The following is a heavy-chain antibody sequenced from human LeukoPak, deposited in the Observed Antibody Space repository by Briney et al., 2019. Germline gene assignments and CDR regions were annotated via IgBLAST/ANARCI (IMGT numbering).Heavy chain of an antibody. D-gene: IGHD1-26*01. CDR2: IRYDGSNK. Sequence: GGSLRLSCAASGFTFSSYGMHWVRQAPGKGLEWVAFIRYDGSNKYYADSVKGRFTISRDNSKNTLYLQMNSLRAEDTAVYYCAKAVGARATPSHNWGQGTLVTVSS. V-gene: IGHV3-30*02. CDR1: GFTFSSYG. J-gene: IGHJ4*02. CDR3: AKAVGARATPSHN.